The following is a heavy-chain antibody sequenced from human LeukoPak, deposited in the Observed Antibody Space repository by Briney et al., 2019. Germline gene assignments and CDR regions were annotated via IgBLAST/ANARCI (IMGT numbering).Heavy chain of an antibody. D-gene: IGHD3-10*01. CDR2: TYSGGST. V-gene: IGHV3-66*01. CDR1: GFTFSSYA. CDR3: AGPMLRGLTPFDY. J-gene: IGHJ4*02. Sequence: GGSLRLSCAASGFTFSSYAMHWVRQAPGKGLEWVSVTYSGGSTYYAGSVKGRFTISRDNSKNTLHLLMNSLRAEDTALYYCAGPMLRGLTPFDYWGQGTLVTVSS.